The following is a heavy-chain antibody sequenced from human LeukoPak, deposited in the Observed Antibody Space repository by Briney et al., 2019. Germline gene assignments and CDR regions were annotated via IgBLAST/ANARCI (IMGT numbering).Heavy chain of an antibody. D-gene: IGHD6-19*01. CDR3: ARDPDSGGWSFEDY. V-gene: IGHV3-74*01. Sequence: PGGSLRLSCAASGFTFSTYWMHWVRRAPGEGLVWVSQINTDGRRTTYADSVKGRFTISRDNAQNTLYLQMNSLRAEDTAVYYCARDPDSGGWSFEDYWGQGALVTVSS. CDR2: INTDGRRT. J-gene: IGHJ4*02. CDR1: GFTFSTYW.